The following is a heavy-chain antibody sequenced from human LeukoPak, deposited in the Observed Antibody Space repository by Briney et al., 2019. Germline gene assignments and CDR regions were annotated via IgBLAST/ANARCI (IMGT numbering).Heavy chain of an antibody. D-gene: IGHD2-21*01. J-gene: IGHJ6*03. CDR3: AREPADPGHLVVLAVVGCMDV. CDR1: VPSISSGSDY. Sequence: TLSLTCTVSVPSISSGSDYGSWIWQPAGKGLEWIGRSYTSGNTNYNPARKSRGALSIDTSKNQFSLTLSYVTAADTAVYYCAREPADPGHLVVLAVVGCMDVWGNGTTVTVSS. CDR2: SYTSGNT. V-gene: IGHV4-61*02.